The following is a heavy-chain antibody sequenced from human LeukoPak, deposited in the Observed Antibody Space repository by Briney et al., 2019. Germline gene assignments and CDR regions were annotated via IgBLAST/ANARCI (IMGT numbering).Heavy chain of an antibody. CDR2: ISGSGGST. V-gene: IGHV3-23*01. CDR3: AKDLLYYDSSGSFDY. Sequence: GGSLRLSCAASGFTFSSYAMSWVRQAPGKGLEWVSAISGSGGSTYYADSVKGRFTISRDNSKNTLYLQMNSLRAEGTAVYYCAKDLLYYDSSGSFDYWGQGTLVTVSS. J-gene: IGHJ4*02. D-gene: IGHD3-22*01. CDR1: GFTFSSYA.